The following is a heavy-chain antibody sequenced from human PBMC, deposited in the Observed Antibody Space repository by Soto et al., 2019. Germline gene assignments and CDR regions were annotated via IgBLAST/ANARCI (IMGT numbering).Heavy chain of an antibody. CDR3: ARVASYYDSSGYYLFYFDY. CDR2: IYYSGST. CDR1: GGSISSYY. Sequence: SETLSLTCTLAGGSISSYYWSWIRQPPGKGLEWIGYIYYSGSTNYNPSLKSRVTISVDTSKNQFSLKLSSVTAADTAVYYCARVASYYDSSGYYLFYFDYWGQGTTVT. V-gene: IGHV4-59*01. J-gene: IGHJ4*02. D-gene: IGHD3-22*01.